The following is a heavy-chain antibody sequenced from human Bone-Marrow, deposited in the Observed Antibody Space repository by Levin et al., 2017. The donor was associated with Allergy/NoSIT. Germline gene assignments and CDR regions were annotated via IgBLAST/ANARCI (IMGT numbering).Heavy chain of an antibody. J-gene: IGHJ6*02. CDR2: IRSKPYGGTT. Sequence: PGGSLRLSCTTSGFTFGDYGMSWFRQAPGKGLEWVAFIRSKPYGGTTQYAASVKGRFSISRDESKSIAYLQMDSLRPEDTALYFCTKDLSPWDTTSNNYYNYGMDVWGQGTTVTVSS. V-gene: IGHV3-49*03. CDR3: TKDLSPWDTTSNNYYNYGMDV. D-gene: IGHD5-18*01. CDR1: GFTFGDYG.